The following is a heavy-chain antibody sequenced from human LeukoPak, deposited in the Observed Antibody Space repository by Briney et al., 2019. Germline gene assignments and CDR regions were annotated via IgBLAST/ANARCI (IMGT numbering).Heavy chain of an antibody. D-gene: IGHD6-13*01. Sequence: ASVNVSCKASVGTFSSYAISWVRQAPGHGREWMGGIIPIFGTANYAQKFQGRVTIPSDESTSTAYMEVRSLRSDDRAGYYLARLSGWYSFRDYWGEGTLVTVSS. CDR2: IIPIFGTA. V-gene: IGHV1-69*13. CDR3: ARLSGWYSFRDY. J-gene: IGHJ4*02. CDR1: VGTFSSYA.